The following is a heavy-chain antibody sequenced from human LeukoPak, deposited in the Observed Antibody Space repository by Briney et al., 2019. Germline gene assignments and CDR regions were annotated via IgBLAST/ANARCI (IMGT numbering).Heavy chain of an antibody. Sequence: SGGSLRLSCAASGFAFKNYAMTWVRQAPGKGLQWVSNIKDNGGQRHYADSVKGRFTISRDNSKNTLFLQMDSLRAEDAAVYYCAKTQWKVGATHYFDYWGRGTVVTVSS. CDR3: AKTQWKVGATHYFDY. D-gene: IGHD1-26*01. CDR2: IKDNGGQR. V-gene: IGHV3-23*01. CDR1: GFAFKNYA. J-gene: IGHJ4*01.